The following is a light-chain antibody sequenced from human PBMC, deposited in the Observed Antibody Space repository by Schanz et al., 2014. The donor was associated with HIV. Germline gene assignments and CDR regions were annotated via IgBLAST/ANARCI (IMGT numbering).Light chain of an antibody. CDR3: QAWDSSTAVV. CDR2: EDK. J-gene: IGLJ2*01. V-gene: IGLV3-1*01. Sequence: VLTQPPAVSGAPGQTASITCSGDNLGAKHTCWYQQKPGRSPVLVIYEDKQRPSGVPGRFSGSNSGNTATLTISGTQATDEADYYCQAWDSSTAVVFGGGTKLTVL. CDR1: NLGAKH.